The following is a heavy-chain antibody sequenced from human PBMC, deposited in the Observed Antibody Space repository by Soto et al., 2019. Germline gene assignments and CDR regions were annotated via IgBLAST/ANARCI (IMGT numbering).Heavy chain of an antibody. CDR2: IYYSGST. Sequence: SETLSHPYGFSWVSLRSHYWSRIRQPPGKGLEWIGYIYYSGSTNYNPSLKSRVTISVDTSKNQFSPKLSSVTAADTAVYYCARTWGSTSDFWGRGTLVTVSS. D-gene: IGHD3-16*01. V-gene: IGHV4-59*11. CDR1: WVSLRSHY. J-gene: IGHJ4*02. CDR3: ARTWGSTSDF.